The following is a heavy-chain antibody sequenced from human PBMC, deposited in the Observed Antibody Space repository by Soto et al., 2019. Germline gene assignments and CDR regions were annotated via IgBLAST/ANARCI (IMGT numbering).Heavy chain of an antibody. CDR1: GFIFSSYS. D-gene: IGHD1-1*01. Sequence: GGSLRLSCAASGFIFSSYSMNWVRQAPGKGLEWVSYISGSSSTIYYADSVKGRFTISRDNAKDSLFLQMNSLRAEDTAVYYFAAYMESDSWNDNDYWGLGTRVTVS. V-gene: IGHV3-48*01. CDR3: AAYMESDSWNDNDY. CDR2: ISGSSSTI. J-gene: IGHJ4*02.